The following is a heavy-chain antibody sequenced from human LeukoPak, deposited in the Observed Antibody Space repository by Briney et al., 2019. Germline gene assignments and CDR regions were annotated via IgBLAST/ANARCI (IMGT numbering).Heavy chain of an antibody. CDR1: GFTFSSYW. CDR3: PRVRSGGYDY. Sequence: GGSLRLSCAASGFTFSSYWMHWVRQAPGKGLVWVSRINSDGSSTSYADSVKGRFTISRDNADNTLFLQMNSLRAEDTAVYYCPRVRSGGYDYWGQGTLVTVSS. CDR2: INSDGSST. V-gene: IGHV3-74*01. D-gene: IGHD2-15*01. J-gene: IGHJ4*02.